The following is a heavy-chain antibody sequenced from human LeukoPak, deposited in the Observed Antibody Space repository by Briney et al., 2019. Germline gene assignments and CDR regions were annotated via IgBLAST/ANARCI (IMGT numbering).Heavy chain of an antibody. CDR1: GFTFGTYW. CDR3: AGAMDV. V-gene: IGHV3-7*04. Sequence: GGSLRLSCAASGFTFGTYWMTWVRQAPGKGLEWVANIKQDGSEKYYVDSVKGRFTISRDSAKNSLYLQMNSLRAEDTAVYYCAGAMDVWGQGTTVTVSS. J-gene: IGHJ6*02. CDR2: IKQDGSEK.